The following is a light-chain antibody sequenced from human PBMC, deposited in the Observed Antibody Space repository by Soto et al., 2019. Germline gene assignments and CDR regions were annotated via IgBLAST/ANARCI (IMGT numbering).Light chain of an antibody. J-gene: IGKJ1*01. V-gene: IGKV1-5*01. CDR2: DAS. CDR1: QSISSW. Sequence: DIQMTQSPSTLSASVGDRVTITCRASQSISSWLAWYQQKPGKAPKLLIYDASSLESGVPSRFSGSGSGTEFTLTISSLQADEFATYYCQQYNSYWTFGQGTKVEIK. CDR3: QQYNSYWT.